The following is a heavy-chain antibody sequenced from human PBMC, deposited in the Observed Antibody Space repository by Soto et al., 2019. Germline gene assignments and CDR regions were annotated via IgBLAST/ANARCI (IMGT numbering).Heavy chain of an antibody. CDR1: GFTVSSNY. Sequence: EVQLVESGGGLIQPGGSLRLSCAASGFTVSSNYMSWVRQAPGKGLEWVSGISWNSGSIGYADSVKGRFTISRDNAKNSLYLQMNSLRAEDTALYYCAKDRAGYCSGGSCYRFDYWGQGTLVTVSS. CDR2: ISWNSGSI. V-gene: IGHV3-9*01. J-gene: IGHJ4*02. D-gene: IGHD2-15*01. CDR3: AKDRAGYCSGGSCYRFDY.